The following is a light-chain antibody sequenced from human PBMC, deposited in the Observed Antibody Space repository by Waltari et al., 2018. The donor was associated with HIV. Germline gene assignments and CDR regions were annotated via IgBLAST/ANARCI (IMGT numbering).Light chain of an antibody. V-gene: IGKV1-27*01. Sequence: DIQMTQSPSSLSASVGDRVTLTCRASQGISNYLAWYQQKPGKVPKLLIYAASTLQSGVPSRFSGSGSGTDFTLTISSLQPEDVATYYCQKYNSAPRTFGQGTRLEIK. CDR1: QGISNY. J-gene: IGKJ5*01. CDR3: QKYNSAPRT. CDR2: AAS.